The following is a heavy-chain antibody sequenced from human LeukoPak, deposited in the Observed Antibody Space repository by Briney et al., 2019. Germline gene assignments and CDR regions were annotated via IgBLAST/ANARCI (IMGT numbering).Heavy chain of an antibody. CDR2: INTGNGNT. J-gene: IGHJ1*01. Sequence: ASVKVSCKASGYTFTTYAMHWVRQAPGQRLEWMGWINTGNGNTKYSQKFQGRVTMTRNTSISTAYMELSSLRSEDTAVYYCARDSSDIRSPIAHWGQGTLVTVSS. D-gene: IGHD2-15*01. CDR1: GYTFTTYA. V-gene: IGHV1-3*04. CDR3: ARDSSDIRSPIAH.